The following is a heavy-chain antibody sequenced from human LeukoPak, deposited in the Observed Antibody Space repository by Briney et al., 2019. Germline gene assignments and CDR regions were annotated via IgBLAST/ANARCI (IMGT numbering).Heavy chain of an antibody. CDR2: INPNSGGT. D-gene: IGHD6-6*01. CDR1: GYTFTSYY. Sequence: GASVKVSCKASGYTFTSYYMHWVRQAPGQGLEWMGWINPNSGGTNHAQKFQGRVTMTRDTSISTAYMELSRLRSDDTAVYYCARRRWVAARPGSRSGWFDPWGQGTLVTVSS. CDR3: ARRRWVAARPGSRSGWFDP. J-gene: IGHJ5*02. V-gene: IGHV1-2*02.